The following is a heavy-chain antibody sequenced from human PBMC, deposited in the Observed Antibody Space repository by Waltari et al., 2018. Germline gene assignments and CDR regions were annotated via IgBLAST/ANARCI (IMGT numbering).Heavy chain of an antibody. CDR2: IYYSGST. CDR1: GGSISSYY. Sequence: QVQLQESGPGLVKPSETLSLTCTVSGGSISSYYWSWIQQPPGKGLEWIGYIYYSGSTNYNPSLKSRVTISVDTSKNQFSLKLSSVTAADTAVYYCARAEAGNFWSGYKLNWFDPWGQGTLVTVSS. J-gene: IGHJ5*02. V-gene: IGHV4-59*01. CDR3: ARAEAGNFWSGYKLNWFDP. D-gene: IGHD3-3*01.